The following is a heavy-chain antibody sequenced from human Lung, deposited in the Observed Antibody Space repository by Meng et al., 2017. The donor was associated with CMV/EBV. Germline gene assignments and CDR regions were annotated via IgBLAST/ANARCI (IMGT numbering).Heavy chain of an antibody. CDR3: VRYANSHYSMDV. CDR2: IKEDGSGQ. CDR1: GFTFTTFW. Sequence: GEXXKISCAASGFTFTTFWMTWVRQAPGKGLQWVANIKEDGSGQWYVDSVKGRFTISRDNAKQSVYLQMDSLRVEDTAVYYCVRYANSHYSMDVWGQGTTVTVSS. D-gene: IGHD2-21*01. J-gene: IGHJ6*02. V-gene: IGHV3-7*01.